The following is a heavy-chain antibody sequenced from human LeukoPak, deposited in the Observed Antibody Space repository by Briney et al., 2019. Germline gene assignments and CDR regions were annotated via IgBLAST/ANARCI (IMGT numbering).Heavy chain of an antibody. CDR2: LSSGGTT. Sequence: GGSLRLSCAVSGFTLTTYAMSWVRQAPGKGLEWVSALSSGGTTWYADSVKGRFTISRDNSKNTLYLQMNSLRPEDTAVYYCAKGGASVTRYVDYWGQGTLVTVSS. CDR1: GFTLTTYA. V-gene: IGHV3-23*01. D-gene: IGHD4-17*01. J-gene: IGHJ4*02. CDR3: AKGGASVTRYVDY.